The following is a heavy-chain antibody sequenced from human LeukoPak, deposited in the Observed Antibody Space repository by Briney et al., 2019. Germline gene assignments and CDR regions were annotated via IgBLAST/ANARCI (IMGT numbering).Heavy chain of an antibody. Sequence: GGSLRLSCAASGFTFGTYAMNWVRQAPGRGLEWVSGISGSAGLTYYADSVKGRFTISRDNSKNMVFLRMNSLRAEDTAVYYCVKDGTWIFNYNFDYWGQGTLVTVSA. V-gene: IGHV3-23*01. CDR3: VKDGTWIFNYNFDY. D-gene: IGHD4-4*01. CDR2: ISGSAGLT. CDR1: GFTFGTYA. J-gene: IGHJ4*02.